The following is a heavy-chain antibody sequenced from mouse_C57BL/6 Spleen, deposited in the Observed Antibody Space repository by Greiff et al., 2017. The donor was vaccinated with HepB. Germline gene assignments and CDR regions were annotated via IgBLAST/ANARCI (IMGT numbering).Heavy chain of an antibody. CDR3: AGSYYGSSLDY. CDR1: GFSLTSYG. D-gene: IGHD1-1*01. J-gene: IGHJ2*01. CDR2: IWSGGSK. V-gene: IGHV2-2*01. Sequence: QVQLKESGPGLVQPSQSLSITCTASGFSLTSYGVHWVRQSPGKGLEWMGVIWSGGSKDYNAAFISRLSISKDNSKSQLFFKMNNLQADDTAIYYCAGSYYGSSLDYWGQGTTLTVSS.